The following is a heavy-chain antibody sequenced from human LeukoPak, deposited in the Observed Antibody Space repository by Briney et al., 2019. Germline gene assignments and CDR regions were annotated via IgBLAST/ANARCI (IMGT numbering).Heavy chain of an antibody. Sequence: GASVKVSCKASGYTFTSYGISWVRQAPGQGLEWMGWISAYNGDTNFAQKLQGRVTMTTDTSTSTVYMELRSLRSDDTAVYFCARGELTTTFDYWGQGTLVTVSS. CDR3: ARGELTTTFDY. CDR2: ISAYNGDT. J-gene: IGHJ4*02. CDR1: GYTFTSYG. V-gene: IGHV1-18*01. D-gene: IGHD4-11*01.